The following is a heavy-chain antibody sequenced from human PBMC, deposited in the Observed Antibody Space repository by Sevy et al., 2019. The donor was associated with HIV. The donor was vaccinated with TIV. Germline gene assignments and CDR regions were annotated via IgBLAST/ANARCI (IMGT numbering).Heavy chain of an antibody. D-gene: IGHD3-22*01. J-gene: IGHJ4*02. CDR2: FDPEDGKT. Sequence: ASVKVSCKVSGSTLTRLSMHWVRQAPGKGLEWMASFDPEDGKTVYAQKFRGRVTMTEDTSTDTAYMGLSSLRSEDTAVYYCATTKDYYDNSGDPFDYWGQGTLVTVSS. CDR3: ATTKDYYDNSGDPFDY. CDR1: GSTLTRLS. V-gene: IGHV1-24*01.